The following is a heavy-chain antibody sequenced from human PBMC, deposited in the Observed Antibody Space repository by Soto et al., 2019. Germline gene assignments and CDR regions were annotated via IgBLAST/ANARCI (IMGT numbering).Heavy chain of an antibody. J-gene: IGHJ4*02. CDR2: IYYNGNT. CDR3: AGLIYDILTGYYVDY. CDR1: GGSISSSSHY. V-gene: IGHV4-39*01. Sequence: PSETLSLTCTVSGGSISSSSHYWGWIRQPPGRGLEWIGSIYYNGNTYDNPSLKSRVTISVDTSKNQFSLKLTSVTAADTAAYYCAGLIYDILTGYYVDYWGQGTLVTVSS. D-gene: IGHD3-9*01.